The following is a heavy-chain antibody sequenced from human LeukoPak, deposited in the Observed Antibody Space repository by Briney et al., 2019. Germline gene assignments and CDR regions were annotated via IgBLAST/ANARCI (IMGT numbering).Heavy chain of an antibody. CDR1: GGSISTYY. V-gene: IGHV4-59*08. CDR3: ARRDGGAAFDI. CDR2: IYYSGST. J-gene: IGHJ3*02. D-gene: IGHD4-23*01. Sequence: SETLSLTCTVSGGSISTYYWSWIRQPPGKALEWIGYIYYSGSTNSNPSLKSRVTISVDTSKNQFSLKLNSVTAADTAVYYCARRDGGAAFDIWGQGTMVTVSS.